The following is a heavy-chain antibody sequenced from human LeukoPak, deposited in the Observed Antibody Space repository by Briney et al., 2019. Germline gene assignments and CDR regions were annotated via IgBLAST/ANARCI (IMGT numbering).Heavy chain of an antibody. D-gene: IGHD3-16*01. V-gene: IGHV6-1*01. J-gene: IGHJ6*02. Sequence: ASQTLSLTCAISGDSVSSNSAAWNWIRQSPSRGLEWLGRTYYRSKWYNDYAVSVKSRITINPDTSKNQFSLQLNSVTPEDTAVYYSARGVGDDTRYYYYGMDVWGQGTTVTVSS. CDR2: TYYRSKWYN. CDR1: GDSVSSNSAA. CDR3: ARGVGDDTRYYYYGMDV.